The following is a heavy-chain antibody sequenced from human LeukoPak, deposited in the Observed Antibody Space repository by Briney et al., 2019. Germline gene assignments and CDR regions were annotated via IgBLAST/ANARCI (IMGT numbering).Heavy chain of an antibody. CDR2: ISITSSYI. V-gene: IGHV3-21*01. Sequence: GGSLRLSCAASGFTFSSYWMSWVRQTPRKGLEWVSSISITSSYIYYADSMKGRFTISRDNAKNSLYLQMNSLRAEDTAVYYCARVFCSTTSCYPDYWGQGTLVTVSS. CDR1: GFTFSSYW. J-gene: IGHJ4*02. CDR3: ARVFCSTTSCYPDY. D-gene: IGHD2-2*01.